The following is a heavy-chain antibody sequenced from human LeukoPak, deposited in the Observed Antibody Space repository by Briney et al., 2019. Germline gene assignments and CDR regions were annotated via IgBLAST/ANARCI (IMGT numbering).Heavy chain of an antibody. V-gene: IGHV4-61*02. CDR1: GDSISSGDYY. CDR3: ARGPYSYDSSGAFDI. J-gene: IGHJ3*02. D-gene: IGHD3-22*01. Sequence: SETLSLTCTVSGDSISSGDYYRSWIRQPAGKGLEWIGRISSSGSTNYNPSLKSRVTISVDTSKNQFSLKLSSVTAADTAVYFCARGPYSYDSSGAFDIWGQGTMVTVS. CDR2: ISSSGST.